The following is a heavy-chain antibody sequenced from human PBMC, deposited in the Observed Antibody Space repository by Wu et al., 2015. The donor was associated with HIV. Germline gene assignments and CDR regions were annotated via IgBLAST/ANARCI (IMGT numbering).Heavy chain of an antibody. Sequence: QVQLVQSGAEVKKPGASVKVSCKASGYTFTSYDINWVRQATGQGLEWMGWMNPNSGNTGYAQKFQGRVTMTRNTSISTAYMELSSLRSEDTAVYYCARETTYDSSGYRGRAFDIWGQGTMVTVSS. D-gene: IGHD3-22*01. V-gene: IGHV1-8*01. CDR3: ARETTYDSSGYRGRAFDI. CDR2: MNPNSGNT. CDR1: GYTFTSYD. J-gene: IGHJ3*02.